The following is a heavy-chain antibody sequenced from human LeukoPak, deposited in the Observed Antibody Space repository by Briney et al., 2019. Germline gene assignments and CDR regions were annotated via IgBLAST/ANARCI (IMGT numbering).Heavy chain of an antibody. Sequence: GGSLRLSCAASSFTFSSYNMNWVRQAPGKGLEWVSTLSGSGGSTYYADSVKGRFTISRDSSKNTLYLQMNNLRAEDTAVYYCAKSVNSYYDWFDPWGQGTLVIVSS. CDR1: SFTFSSYN. CDR2: LSGSGGST. D-gene: IGHD3-22*01. CDR3: AKSVNSYYDWFDP. V-gene: IGHV3-23*01. J-gene: IGHJ5*02.